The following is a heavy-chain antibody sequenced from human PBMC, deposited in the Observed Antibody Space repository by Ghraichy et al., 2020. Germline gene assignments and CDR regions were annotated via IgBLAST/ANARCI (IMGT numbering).Heavy chain of an antibody. V-gene: IGHV3-21*06. CDR3: ARVDFTYSGSYQ. CDR1: GFTFSSYS. D-gene: IGHD1-26*01. CDR2: ISSGSNYI. Sequence: GESLNISCAASGFTFSSYSMNWVRQAPGKGLEWVSSISSGSNYIYYAASVKGRFTISRDNAKNSLYLQMNSLRAEDTAVYYCARVDFTYSGSYQWGQGTLVTVSS. J-gene: IGHJ4*02.